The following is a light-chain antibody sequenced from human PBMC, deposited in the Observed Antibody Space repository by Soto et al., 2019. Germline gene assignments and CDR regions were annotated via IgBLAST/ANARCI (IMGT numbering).Light chain of an antibody. CDR3: QQYNSYWCT. CDR1: QSISSW. Sequence: DIQMTQSPSTLSASVGDRVTITCRASQSISSWLAWYQQKPGKAPKLLNYDASSLESGVTSRFSGSGSGTEFTLTISSLQPNDCATYYCQQYNSYWCTFGQGTKLEIK. J-gene: IGKJ2*02. CDR2: DAS. V-gene: IGKV1-5*01.